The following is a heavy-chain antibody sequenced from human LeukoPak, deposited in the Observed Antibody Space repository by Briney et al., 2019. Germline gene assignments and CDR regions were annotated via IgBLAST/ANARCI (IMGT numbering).Heavy chain of an antibody. V-gene: IGHV4-39*01. CDR1: GGPISSSRYF. CDR3: ARVYYDILTGYFN. D-gene: IGHD3-9*01. J-gene: IGHJ4*02. CDR2: IYYSGST. Sequence: SETLSLTCTVSGGPISSSRYFWGSVRQPPGKGQEWIGSIYYSGSTYYNPSLKSRITISVDTSKNQFSLKLSSVTAADTAVYYCARVYYDILTGYFNWGQGTLVTVSS.